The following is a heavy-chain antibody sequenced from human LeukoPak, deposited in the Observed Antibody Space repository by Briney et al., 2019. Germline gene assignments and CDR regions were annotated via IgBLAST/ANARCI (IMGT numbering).Heavy chain of an antibody. V-gene: IGHV3-66*02. J-gene: IGHJ5*02. CDR3: ARTVTTGP. CDR2: IYSGGNT. Sequence: GGSLRLSCAASGLAVSSIYMRWVRQAPRKGSEWVSLIYSGGNTNYADSVKGRFNISRDNSKNTLYLQMNSLRLEDTAVYYCARTVTTGPWGQGTLVTVSS. CDR1: GLAVSSIY. D-gene: IGHD4-17*01.